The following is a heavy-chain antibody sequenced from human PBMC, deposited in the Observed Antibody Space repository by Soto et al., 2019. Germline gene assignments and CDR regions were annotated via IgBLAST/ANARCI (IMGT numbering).Heavy chain of an antibody. D-gene: IGHD6-19*01. J-gene: IGHJ4*02. CDR1: GASVTSTGYY. Sequence: QVQLRESGPGLMRPSETLSLTCTVSGASVTSTGYYWTWIRPSPGKGLEWLGYILHNGNADYSPSLETGLSISLDSSKNQFSLKVNSVSAADTAIYVCARVSAVSAEYYFDYWGEGALVTVSS. CDR2: ILHNGNA. V-gene: IGHV4-30-4*01. CDR3: ARVSAVSAEYYFDY.